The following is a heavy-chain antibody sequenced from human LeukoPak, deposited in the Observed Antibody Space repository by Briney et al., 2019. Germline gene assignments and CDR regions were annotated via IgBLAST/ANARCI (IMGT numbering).Heavy chain of an antibody. Sequence: ASVKVSCKVSGYTLTELSMHWVRQAPGKGLEWMGGFDPEDGETVYAQKFQGRVTMTEDTSTDTAYMELSSLRSEDTAVYYCATRAWAHFDWLLSWGQGTLVTVSS. D-gene: IGHD3-9*01. V-gene: IGHV1-24*01. CDR2: FDPEDGET. CDR1: GYTLTELS. J-gene: IGHJ5*02. CDR3: ATRAWAHFDWLLS.